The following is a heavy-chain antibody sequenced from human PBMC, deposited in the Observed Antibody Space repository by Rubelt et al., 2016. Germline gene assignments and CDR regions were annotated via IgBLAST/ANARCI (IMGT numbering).Heavy chain of an antibody. CDR2: IYTGGST. V-gene: IGHV3-66*01. CDR1: GFTFSSYE. Sequence: EVQLVESGGGLVQPGGSLRLSCAASGFTFSSYEMNWVRQAPGKGLEWVSVIYTGGSTYYADSVKGRFTIPRDNSENTLAIQMNSRRAEDTAVYYCASGLTTKYYFDYWGQGTLVTVSS. D-gene: IGHD4/OR15-4a*01. CDR3: ASGLTTKYYFDY. J-gene: IGHJ4*02.